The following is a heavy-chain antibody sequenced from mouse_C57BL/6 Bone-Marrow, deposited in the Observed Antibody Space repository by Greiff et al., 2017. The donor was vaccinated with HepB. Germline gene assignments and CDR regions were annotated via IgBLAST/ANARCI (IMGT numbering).Heavy chain of an antibody. CDR3: ARNGNYWFAY. D-gene: IGHD2-1*01. CDR1: GYAFSSSW. Sequence: QVQLQQSGPELVKPGASVKISCKASGYAFSSSWMNWVKQRPGKGLEWIGRIYPGDGDTNYNGKFKGKATLTADESSSTAYMQLSSLTSEDSAVYFCARNGNYWFAYWGQGTLVTVSA. V-gene: IGHV1-82*01. J-gene: IGHJ3*01. CDR2: IYPGDGDT.